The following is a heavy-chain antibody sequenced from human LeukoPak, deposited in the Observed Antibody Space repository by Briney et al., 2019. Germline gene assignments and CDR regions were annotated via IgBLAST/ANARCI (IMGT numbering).Heavy chain of an antibody. D-gene: IGHD4-17*01. V-gene: IGHV4-4*07. J-gene: IGHJ4*02. CDR1: GGSISSYY. CDR2: IYTSGST. CDR3: ARGGERNDYGDQGDY. Sequence: SETLSLTCTVSGGSISSYYWSWIRQPAGKGLEWIGRIYTSGSTNYNPSLKSRVTISVDKSKNQFSLKLSSVTAADTAVYYCARGGERNDYGDQGDYWGQGTLVTVSS.